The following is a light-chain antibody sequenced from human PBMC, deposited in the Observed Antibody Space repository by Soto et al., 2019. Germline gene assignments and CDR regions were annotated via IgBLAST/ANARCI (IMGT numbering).Light chain of an antibody. CDR3: QQYESSPRT. V-gene: IGKV3-20*01. CDR2: HTS. J-gene: IGKJ1*01. Sequence: EIVLTQSPATLSLSPGERATLSCRASPSVTNYLAWYQQRPGQAPRLLVYHTSNRATGIPDRFSASGSGTDFTLTISRLEPEDFAVYYCQQYESSPRTFGQGTKVDIK. CDR1: PSVTNY.